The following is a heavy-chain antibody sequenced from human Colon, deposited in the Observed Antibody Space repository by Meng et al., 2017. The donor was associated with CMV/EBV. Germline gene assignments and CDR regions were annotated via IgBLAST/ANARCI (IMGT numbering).Heavy chain of an antibody. D-gene: IGHD6-25*01. J-gene: IGHJ4*02. CDR3: ATGGGTEAATAGVFDF. V-gene: IGHV3-33*01. CDR2: ISSDGSKK. CDR1: GINIIWHA. Sequence: GESLKISCKASGINIIWHAMHWVRQAPGKGLERVATISSDGSKKYYGDSVKGRFTISRDNSRNAQFLELNSLRDEDTAVYFCATGGGTEAATAGVFDFWGQGTLVTVSS.